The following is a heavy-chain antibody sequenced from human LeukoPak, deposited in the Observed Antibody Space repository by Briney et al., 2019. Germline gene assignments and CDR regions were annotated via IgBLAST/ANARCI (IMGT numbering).Heavy chain of an antibody. J-gene: IGHJ4*02. CDR2: MSSGGTYV. Sequence: GGSLRLSCAASGFTFSSYSMTWVRQAPGKGLEWVSSMSSGGTYVYYADSVRGRFTISGDNAKNSLYLQMHSLRAEDTAVYYCARDRPTGASRLFVVQWGQGTLVSVSS. D-gene: IGHD3-3*01. CDR3: ARDRPTGASRLFVVQ. CDR1: GFTFSSYS. V-gene: IGHV3-21*01.